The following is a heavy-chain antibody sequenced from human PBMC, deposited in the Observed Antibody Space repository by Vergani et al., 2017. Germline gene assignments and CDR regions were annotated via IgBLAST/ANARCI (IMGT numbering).Heavy chain of an antibody. CDR2: SSGSGGST. J-gene: IGHJ3*02. CDR1: GFTFSSYA. CDR3: AKELFGRRYYYDSSGYYYDAFDI. Sequence: EVQLLESGGGLVQPGGSLRLSCAASGFTFSSYAMSWVRQAPGKGLEWVSASSGSGGSTYYADSVKGRFTISRDNSKNTLYLQMNSLRAEDTAVYYCAKELFGRRYYYDSSGYYYDAFDIWRQGTMVTVSS. V-gene: IGHV3-23*01. D-gene: IGHD3-22*01.